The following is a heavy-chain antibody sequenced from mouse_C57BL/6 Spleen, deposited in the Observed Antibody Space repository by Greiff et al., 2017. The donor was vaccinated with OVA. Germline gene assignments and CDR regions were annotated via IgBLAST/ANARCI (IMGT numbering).Heavy chain of an antibody. Sequence: QVQLQQSGPELVKPGASVKISCKASGYAFSSSWMNWVKQRPGKGLEWIGRIYPGSGSTNYNEKFKSKATLTVDTSSSTAYMQLSSLTSEDSAVYYCARNYYGSSPDYWGQGTTLTVSS. CDR2: IYPGSGST. D-gene: IGHD1-1*01. CDR1: GYAFSSSW. J-gene: IGHJ2*01. V-gene: IGHV1-82*01. CDR3: ARNYYGSSPDY.